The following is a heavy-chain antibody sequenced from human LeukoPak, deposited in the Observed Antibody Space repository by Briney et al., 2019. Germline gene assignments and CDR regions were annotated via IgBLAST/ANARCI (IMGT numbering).Heavy chain of an antibody. V-gene: IGHV4-4*07. D-gene: IGHD2-15*01. CDR1: GGSISSYY. Sequence: SETLSLTCTVSGGSISSYYWSWIRQPAGKGLEWIGRIYTSGSTNYSPSLKSRVTMSVDTSKNQFSLKLSSVTAADTAVYYCARDQENCSGGSCYPNWFDPWGQGALVTVSS. CDR3: ARDQENCSGGSCYPNWFDP. CDR2: IYTSGST. J-gene: IGHJ5*02.